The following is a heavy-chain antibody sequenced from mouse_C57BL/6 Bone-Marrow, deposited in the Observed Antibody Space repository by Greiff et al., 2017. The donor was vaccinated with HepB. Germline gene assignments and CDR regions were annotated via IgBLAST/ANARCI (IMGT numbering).Heavy chain of an antibody. D-gene: IGHD4-1*01. CDR1: GYAFSSSW. CDR2: MYPGDGDT. V-gene: IGHV1-82*01. J-gene: IGHJ3*01. CDR3: ARSGLTGTFAY. Sequence: QVQLPQSGPELVKPGASVKISCKASGYAFSSSWMNWVKQRPGKGLERIGRMYPGDGDTNYNGKFKVKATLTADKSSSTASMQLSSLTSEDSAVYFCARSGLTGTFAYWGQGTRVTVSA.